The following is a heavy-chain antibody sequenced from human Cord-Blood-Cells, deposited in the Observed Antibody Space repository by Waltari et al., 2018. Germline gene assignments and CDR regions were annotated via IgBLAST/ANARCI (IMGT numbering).Heavy chain of an antibody. Sequence: QVQLQESGPGLVKPSETLSLTCTVSGGSISSYYWSWIRQPPGKGLEWIGYIYYSGSTNNNPSRKSRVTISVDTSKNQFSLKLSSVTAADTAVYYCARHEQQLDYWGQGTLVTVSS. CDR3: ARHEQQLDY. CDR2: IYYSGST. V-gene: IGHV4-59*08. CDR1: GGSISSYY. J-gene: IGHJ4*02. D-gene: IGHD6-13*01.